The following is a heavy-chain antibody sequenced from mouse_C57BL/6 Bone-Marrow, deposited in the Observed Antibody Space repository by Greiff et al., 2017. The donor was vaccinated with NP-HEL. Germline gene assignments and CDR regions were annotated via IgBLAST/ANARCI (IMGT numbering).Heavy chain of an antibody. J-gene: IGHJ3*01. Sequence: VQLQQSGPELVKPGASVKISCKASGYTFTDYYMNWVKQSHGKSLEWIGDINPNNGGTSYNQKFKGKATLTVDKSSSTAYMELRSLTSEDSAVYYCARRDDGYCAYWGQGTLVTVSA. D-gene: IGHD2-3*01. V-gene: IGHV1-26*01. CDR1: GYTFTDYY. CDR2: INPNNGGT. CDR3: ARRDDGYCAY.